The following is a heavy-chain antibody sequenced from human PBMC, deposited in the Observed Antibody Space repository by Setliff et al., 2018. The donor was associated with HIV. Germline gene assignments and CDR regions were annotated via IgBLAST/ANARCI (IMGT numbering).Heavy chain of an antibody. CDR3: AKPTYYYDDSGYSGGDY. CDR2: MTDSVAST. CDR1: GFSFTSYA. J-gene: IGHJ4*02. V-gene: IGHV3-23*01. D-gene: IGHD3-22*01. Sequence: PGGSLRLSCAASGFSFTSYAMHWVRQAPGKGLEWVSAMTDSVASTYYADSVKGRFTISRDNSKNTLYLQMNSLRAEDTAVYYCAKPTYYYDDSGYSGGDYWGQGTLVTVSS.